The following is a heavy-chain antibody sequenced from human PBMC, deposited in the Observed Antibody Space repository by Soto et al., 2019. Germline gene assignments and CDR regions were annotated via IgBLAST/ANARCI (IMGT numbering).Heavy chain of an antibody. CDR2: INHSGST. CDR1: GGSFSGYY. CDR3: ARVDIKGGLFDY. D-gene: IGHD3-9*01. V-gene: IGHV4-34*01. Sequence: QVQLQQWGAGLLKPSETLSLTCAVYGGSFSGYYWSWIRQPPGKGLEWIGEINHSGSTNYNPSLKRRVTISVDTSKNQFSLKLISVTAADTAVYYCARVDIKGGLFDYWGQGTLVTVSS. J-gene: IGHJ4*02.